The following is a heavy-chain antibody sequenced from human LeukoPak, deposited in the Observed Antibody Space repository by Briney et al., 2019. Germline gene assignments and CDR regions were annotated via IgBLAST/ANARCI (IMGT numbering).Heavy chain of an antibody. CDR3: AKEDGDYCFDY. CDR1: RFTFSGDA. D-gene: IGHD4-17*01. CDR2: IGGGGGNT. V-gene: IGHV3-23*01. Sequence: RGSLRLSSAASRFTFSGDAMSSGRGAPGNGLGSCGAIGGGGGNTYYADSVKGRFTTTRDNPKNTLYLQMSSPRAEDPAVYYCAKEDGDYCFDYWGQGNLVTVSS. J-gene: IGHJ4*02.